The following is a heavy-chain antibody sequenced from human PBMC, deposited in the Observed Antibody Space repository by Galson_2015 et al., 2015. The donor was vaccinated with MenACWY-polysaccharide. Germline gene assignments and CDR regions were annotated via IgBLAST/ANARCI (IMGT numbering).Heavy chain of an antibody. J-gene: IGHJ4*02. CDR2: ISSSSSYI. D-gene: IGHD3-3*01. CDR1: GFTFSSYS. Sequence: SLRLSCAASGFTFSSYSMNWVRQAPGKGLGWVSSISSSSSYIYYADSVKGRFTISRDNAKNSLYLQMNSLRAEDTAVYYCARSRVEWDTIFDYWGQGTLVTVSS. CDR3: ARSRVEWDTIFDY. V-gene: IGHV3-21*01.